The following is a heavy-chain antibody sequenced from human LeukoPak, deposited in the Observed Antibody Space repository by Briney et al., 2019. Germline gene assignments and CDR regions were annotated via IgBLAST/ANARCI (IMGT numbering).Heavy chain of an antibody. D-gene: IGHD6-13*01. J-gene: IGHJ4*02. Sequence: GGSLRLSCAASEFTFSSYAMSWVRQAPGKGLEWVSAISGSGGSTYYADSVKGRFTISRDNSKNTLYLQMNSLRAEDTAVYYCANTYSSSWYPLFDSWGQGTLVTVSS. V-gene: IGHV3-23*01. CDR2: ISGSGGST. CDR1: EFTFSSYA. CDR3: ANTYSSSWYPLFDS.